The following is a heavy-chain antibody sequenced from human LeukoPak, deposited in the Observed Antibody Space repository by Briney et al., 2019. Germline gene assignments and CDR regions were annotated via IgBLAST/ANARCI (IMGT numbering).Heavy chain of an antibody. CDR2: IIPILGIA. V-gene: IGHV1-69*04. Sequence: GSSVKVSCKASGGTFSSYAISWVRQAPGQGLEWMGRIIPILGIANYAQKFQGRVTITADKSTSTAYMELSSLRSEDTAVYYCARDRSYDSSGYPDYWGQGTQVTVSS. J-gene: IGHJ4*02. D-gene: IGHD3-22*01. CDR3: ARDRSYDSSGYPDY. CDR1: GGTFSSYA.